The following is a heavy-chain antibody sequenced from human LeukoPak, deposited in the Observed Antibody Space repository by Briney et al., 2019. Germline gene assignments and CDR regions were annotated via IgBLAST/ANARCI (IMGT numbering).Heavy chain of an antibody. CDR2: INHSGST. CDR3: AREVSLRPRLTSGLGEKGGAFDI. CDR1: GGSFSGYY. Sequence: SETLSLTCAVYGGSFSGYYWSWIRQPPGKGLEWIGEINHSGSTNYNPSLKSRVTISVDTSKNQFSLKLSSVTAADTAVYYCAREVSLRPRLTSGLGEKGGAFDIWGQGTMVTVSS. V-gene: IGHV4-34*01. J-gene: IGHJ3*02. D-gene: IGHD3-22*01.